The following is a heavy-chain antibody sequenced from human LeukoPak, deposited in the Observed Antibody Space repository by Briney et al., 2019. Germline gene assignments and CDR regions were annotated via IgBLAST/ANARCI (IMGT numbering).Heavy chain of an antibody. Sequence: SETLSLTCTVSGGSISSYYWSWIRQPPGKGLEWIGYIYYSGSTNYNPSLESRVTISVDTSKNQFSLKLSSVTAADTAVYYCARGAYYYYGMDVWGQGTTVTVSS. CDR1: GGSISSYY. V-gene: IGHV4-59*01. J-gene: IGHJ6*02. CDR2: IYYSGST. CDR3: ARGAYYYYGMDV.